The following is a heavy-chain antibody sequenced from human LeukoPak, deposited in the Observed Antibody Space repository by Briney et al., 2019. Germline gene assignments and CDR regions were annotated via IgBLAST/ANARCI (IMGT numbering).Heavy chain of an antibody. D-gene: IGHD3-22*01. CDR1: GYSISSGYY. Sequence: SETLSLTCTVSGYSISSGYYWGWIRQPPGKGLEWIGSIYHSGSTYYNPSLKSRVTLSVDTSKNQFSLKLSSVTAADTAVYYCARHADYYDSSPFDYWGQGTLVTVSS. J-gene: IGHJ4*02. CDR2: IYHSGST. V-gene: IGHV4-38-2*02. CDR3: ARHADYYDSSPFDY.